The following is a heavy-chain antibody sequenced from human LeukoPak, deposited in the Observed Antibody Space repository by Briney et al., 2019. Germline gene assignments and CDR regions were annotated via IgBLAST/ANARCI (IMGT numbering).Heavy chain of an antibody. CDR2: ISVYNGNT. CDR1: VYTFPRYG. Sequence: ASVKVSCKASVYTFPRYGISWVRQAPGQGHEWMAWISVYNGNTDYAQKLQGRVTMTTATSTSTAYMELRSLRSDDTAVYYCPRARYLTGSRDDAFDIWGQGTVVTVSS. J-gene: IGHJ3*02. D-gene: IGHD1-26*01. V-gene: IGHV1-18*01. CDR3: PRARYLTGSRDDAFDI.